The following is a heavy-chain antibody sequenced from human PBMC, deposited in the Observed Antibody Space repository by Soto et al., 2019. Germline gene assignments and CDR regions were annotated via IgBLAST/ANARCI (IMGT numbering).Heavy chain of an antibody. V-gene: IGHV2-26*01. Sequence: QVTLKESGPVLVKPTETLTLTCTVSGFSLSNARMGVSWIRQPPGEALEWLAHIFSNDEKSYSTSLKSRLTIXKXISKSQVVLTMTNMDPVATATYFCTRMLKGSYDFDYWGQGTLVTVSS. CDR3: TRMLKGSYDFDY. J-gene: IGHJ4*02. CDR1: GFSLSNARMG. CDR2: IFSNDEK. D-gene: IGHD5-12*01.